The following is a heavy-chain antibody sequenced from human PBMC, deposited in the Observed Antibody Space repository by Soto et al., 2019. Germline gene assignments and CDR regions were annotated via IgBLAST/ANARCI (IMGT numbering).Heavy chain of an antibody. CDR2: IYYSGST. D-gene: IGHD5-12*01. Sequence: SETLSLTCTVSGGSISSSSYYWGWIRQPPGKGLEWIGSIYYSGSTYYNPSLKSRVTISVDTSKNQFSLKLSSVTAADTAVYYWARLPDIVATSFDYWGQGTLVTVSS. V-gene: IGHV4-39*01. CDR1: GGSISSSSYY. J-gene: IGHJ4*02. CDR3: ARLPDIVATSFDY.